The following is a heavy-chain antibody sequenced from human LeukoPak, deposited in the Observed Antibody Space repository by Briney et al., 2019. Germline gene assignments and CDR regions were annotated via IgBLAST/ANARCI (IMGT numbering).Heavy chain of an antibody. Sequence: GGSLRLSCAGSGFTFSNAWMSWVRQAPGKGLEWVGRIKGKVNGGTIDYAAPVKGRFTISRDDPKNTLYLQMNSLKTEDTAVYFCTVHGGAGGGSFDYWGPGTLVTVSS. J-gene: IGHJ4*02. CDR1: GFTFSNAW. CDR3: TVHGGAGGGSFDY. V-gene: IGHV3-15*01. D-gene: IGHD4-23*01. CDR2: IKGKVNGGTI.